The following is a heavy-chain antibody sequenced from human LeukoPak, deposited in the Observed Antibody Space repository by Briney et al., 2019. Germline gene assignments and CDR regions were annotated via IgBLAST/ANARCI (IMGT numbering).Heavy chain of an antibody. CDR2: ISSSSNYI. Sequence: GGSLRLSCAASGFTFSSYSMNWVRQAPGKGLEWVSSISSSSNYIYYADSVKGRFTISRDNAKNSLYLQMNSLRAEDTAVYYCARDSCSGGSCYYYYYGMDVWGQGTTVTVSS. CDR3: ARDSCSGGSCYYYYYGMDV. J-gene: IGHJ6*02. V-gene: IGHV3-21*01. D-gene: IGHD2-15*01. CDR1: GFTFSSYS.